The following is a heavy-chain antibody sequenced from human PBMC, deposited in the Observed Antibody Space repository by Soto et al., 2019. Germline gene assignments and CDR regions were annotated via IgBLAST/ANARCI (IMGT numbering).Heavy chain of an antibody. Sequence: GGSLRLSCAASGFTFSNYYMSWVRQAPGKGLEWVANINQDSSEKYYVDSVKGRFTISRDNAENSLYLQMNSLRADDTAVYYCGQWSYAFDIWGQGTLVTVSS. J-gene: IGHJ3*02. D-gene: IGHD1-26*01. CDR2: INQDSSEK. CDR3: GQWSYAFDI. CDR1: GFTFSNYY. V-gene: IGHV3-7*01.